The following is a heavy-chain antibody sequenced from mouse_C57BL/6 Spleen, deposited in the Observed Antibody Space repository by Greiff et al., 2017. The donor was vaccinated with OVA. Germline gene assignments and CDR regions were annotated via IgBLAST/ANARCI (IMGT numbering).Heavy chain of an antibody. CDR3: ASDYYGSSGYFDV. J-gene: IGHJ1*03. Sequence: VQLQQPGAELVKPGASVKLSCKASGYTFTSYWMHWVKQRPGQGLEWIGMIHPNSGSTNYNEKFKSKATLTVDKSSSTAYMQLSSLTSEDSAVYYCASDYYGSSGYFDVWGTGTTVTVSS. V-gene: IGHV1-64*01. CDR2: IHPNSGST. D-gene: IGHD1-1*01. CDR1: GYTFTSYW.